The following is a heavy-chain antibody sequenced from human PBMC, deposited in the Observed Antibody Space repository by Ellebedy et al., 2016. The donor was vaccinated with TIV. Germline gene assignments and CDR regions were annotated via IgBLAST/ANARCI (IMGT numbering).Heavy chain of an antibody. V-gene: IGHV4-38-2*02. CDR2: IHHSGST. Sequence: SETLSLXXAVSGYSISSSYFWGWIRQPPGKGLEWIGSIHHSGSTYYNPSLKSRVTISVDTSKNQFSLKLSSVTAADTAVYYCARDSYYYGSGSRRGAFDPWGQGTLVTVSS. J-gene: IGHJ5*02. CDR1: GYSISSSYF. D-gene: IGHD3-10*01. CDR3: ARDSYYYGSGSRRGAFDP.